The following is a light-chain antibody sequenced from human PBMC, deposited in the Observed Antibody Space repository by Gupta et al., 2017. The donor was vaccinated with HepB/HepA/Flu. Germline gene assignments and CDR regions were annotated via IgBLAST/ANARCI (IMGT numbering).Light chain of an antibody. CDR3: QQYGSSPRT. CDR1: QSVYSSTY. CDR2: GAS. V-gene: IGKV3-20*01. Sequence: ELVLTPSPGTLSLSPGERATLSCGASQSVYSSTYLAWYQQKPGQAPRLLIYGASSRATGIPDRFSGSGSGTDFTLTISRVEPEDFAVYYCQQYGSSPRTFGQGTKVEIK. J-gene: IGKJ1*01.